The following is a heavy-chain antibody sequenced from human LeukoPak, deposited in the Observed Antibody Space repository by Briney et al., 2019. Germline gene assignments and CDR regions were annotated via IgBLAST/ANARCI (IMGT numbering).Heavy chain of an antibody. CDR1: GFTFSSYG. V-gene: IGHV3-30*02. CDR2: IRYDGSNK. CDR3: ARRGAVAGTFDL. D-gene: IGHD6-19*01. J-gene: IGHJ2*01. Sequence: PGGSLRLSCAASGFTFSSYGMHWVRQAPGKGLEWVAFIRYDGSNKYYADSVKGRFTISRDNSKNTLYLQMNSLRDEDTALYYCARRGAVAGTFDLWGRGTLVTVSS.